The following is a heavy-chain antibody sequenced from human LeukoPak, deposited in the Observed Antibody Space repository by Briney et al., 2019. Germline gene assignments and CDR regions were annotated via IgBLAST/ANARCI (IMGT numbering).Heavy chain of an antibody. J-gene: IGHJ5*02. CDR3: AKTRSRNMITFGGVENWFDP. CDR1: GFTFSSYG. CDR2: ISYDGSNR. D-gene: IGHD3-16*01. Sequence: PGESLRLSCAASGFTFSSYGMHWVRQAPGKGLEWVAVISYDGSNRYYADSVKGRFTISRDTSKNTLYLQMNSLRAEDTAVYYCAKTRSRNMITFGGVENWFDPWGQGTLVTVSS. V-gene: IGHV3-30*18.